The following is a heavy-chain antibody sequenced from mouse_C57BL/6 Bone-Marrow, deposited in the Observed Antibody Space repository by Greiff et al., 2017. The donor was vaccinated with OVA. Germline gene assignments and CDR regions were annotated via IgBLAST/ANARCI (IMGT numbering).Heavy chain of an antibody. V-gene: IGHV1-50*01. CDR2: IDPSDSYP. J-gene: IGHJ3*01. CDR1: GYTFTSYW. CDR3: ARDSSGYGAWFAY. D-gene: IGHD3-2*02. Sequence: QVQLKQPGAELVKPGASVKLSCKASGYTFTSYWMQWVKQRPGQGLEWIGEIDPSDSYPNYNQKFKGKATLTVDTSSSTAYMQLSSLTSEDSAVYYCARDSSGYGAWFAYWGQGTLVTVSA.